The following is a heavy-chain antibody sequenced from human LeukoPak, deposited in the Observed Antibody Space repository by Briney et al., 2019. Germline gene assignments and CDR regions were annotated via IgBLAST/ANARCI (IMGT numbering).Heavy chain of an antibody. CDR1: GFTFSSYA. V-gene: IGHV3-23*01. J-gene: IGHJ4*02. Sequence: GGSLRLSCAASGFTFSSYAMSWVRQAPGKGLEWVSAISGSGGSTYYADSVKGRFTISRDNSKNTLYLQMNSLRAEDTAVYYCANDLTPAAIFFAFDYRGQGTLVTVSS. CDR3: ANDLTPAAIFFAFDY. CDR2: ISGSGGST. D-gene: IGHD2-2*02.